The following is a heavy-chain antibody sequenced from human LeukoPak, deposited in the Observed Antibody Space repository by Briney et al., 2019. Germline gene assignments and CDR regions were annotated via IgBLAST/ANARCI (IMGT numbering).Heavy chain of an antibody. CDR2: IRFDGSDQ. V-gene: IGHV3-33*03. CDR1: GFTFSNYG. D-gene: IGHD1-26*01. J-gene: IGHJ4*02. CDR3: VKDIELFVS. Sequence: PGTSLRLSCAASGFTFSNYGMHWVRQAPGKGLEWVGVIRFDGSDQYYADSVKGRLTISRDDSNSTLFLQMDSLRVEDTATYYCVKDIELFVSWGQGTLVIASS.